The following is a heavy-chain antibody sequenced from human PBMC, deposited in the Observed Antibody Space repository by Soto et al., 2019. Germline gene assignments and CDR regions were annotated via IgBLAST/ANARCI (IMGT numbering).Heavy chain of an antibody. CDR3: AKDGEACGGDCYSGLDV. J-gene: IGHJ6*02. D-gene: IGHD2-21*01. Sequence: EVQLLESGGGLVQPGGSLRLSCAASGFTFSSYAMSWVRQAPGKGLEWVSAISGSGDSTYYADSVKGRFTISRDNSKNTLYLQMNSLRAEDTAVYYCAKDGEACGGDCYSGLDVWGQGTTVTVSS. CDR2: ISGSGDST. CDR1: GFTFSSYA. V-gene: IGHV3-23*01.